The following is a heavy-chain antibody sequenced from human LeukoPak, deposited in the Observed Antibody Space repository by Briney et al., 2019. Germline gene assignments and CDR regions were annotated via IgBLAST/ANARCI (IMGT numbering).Heavy chain of an antibody. CDR2: IKSKPDGGTT. V-gene: IGHV3-15*01. D-gene: IGHD6-13*01. Sequence: GGSLRLSCAASGFPFSNAWMSWVRQAPGKGLEWVGRIKSKPDGGTTNFAAPVKGRFTISRDDSKNTLYLQMNSLRTEDTAVYYCTTETFSYSSSWYSHWGQGTLVTVSS. J-gene: IGHJ4*02. CDR1: GFPFSNAW. CDR3: TTETFSYSSSWYSH.